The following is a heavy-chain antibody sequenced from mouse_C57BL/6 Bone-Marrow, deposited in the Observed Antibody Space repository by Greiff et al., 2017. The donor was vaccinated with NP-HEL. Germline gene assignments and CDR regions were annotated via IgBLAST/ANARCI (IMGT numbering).Heavy chain of an antibody. Sequence: QVQLQQSGTELVKPGASVKLSCKASGYTFTSYWMHWVKQRPGQGLEWIGNINPSNGGTNYNEKFKSKATLTVDKSSSTAYMQLSSLTSEDSAVYYCARSRPITTVVATRAMDYWGQGTSVTVSS. CDR3: ARSRPITTVVATRAMDY. D-gene: IGHD1-1*01. J-gene: IGHJ4*01. CDR1: GYTFTSYW. CDR2: INPSNGGT. V-gene: IGHV1-53*01.